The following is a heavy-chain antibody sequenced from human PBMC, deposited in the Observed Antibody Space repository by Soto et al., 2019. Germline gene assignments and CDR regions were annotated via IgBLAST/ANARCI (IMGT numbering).Heavy chain of an antibody. CDR1: GGTFSSYA. V-gene: IGHV1-69*13. CDR2: IIPIFGTA. J-gene: IGHJ4*02. D-gene: IGHD2-15*01. Sequence: GASVKVSCKASGGTFSSYAIRWVRQAPGQGLEWMGGIIPIFGTANYAQKFQGRVTITADESTSTAYMELSSLRPEDTAVYYCARVPYCSGGSCYLIFDYRGQGTLVTVSS. CDR3: ARVPYCSGGSCYLIFDY.